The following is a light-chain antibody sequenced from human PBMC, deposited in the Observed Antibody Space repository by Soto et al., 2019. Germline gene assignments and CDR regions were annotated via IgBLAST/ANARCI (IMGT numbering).Light chain of an antibody. Sequence: DIQMTQSPSTLSASIGDRFTITCLAIQSVSTWLAWYQQKPGKAPKVLIYKASNLQSGVPSRFRGSGSGTEFTLTISSLQPDDFGTYYCQHYYSYWWTFGQGTKVDIK. CDR1: QSVSTW. J-gene: IGKJ1*01. V-gene: IGKV1-5*03. CDR2: KAS. CDR3: QHYYSYWWT.